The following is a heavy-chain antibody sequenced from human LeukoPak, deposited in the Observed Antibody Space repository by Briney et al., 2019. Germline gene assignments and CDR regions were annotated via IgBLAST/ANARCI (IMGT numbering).Heavy chain of an antibody. CDR2: IYTSGST. Sequence: PSETLSLTCTVSGGSISSYYWSWIRQPAGKGLEWIGRIYTSGSTNYNPSLKSRVTMSVDTSKNQFSLKLSSVTAADTAVYYCARVRGGYCSSTSCYLYYYYYMDVWGKGTTVTISS. D-gene: IGHD2-2*01. CDR3: ARVRGGYCSSTSCYLYYYYYMDV. CDR1: GGSISSYY. V-gene: IGHV4-4*07. J-gene: IGHJ6*03.